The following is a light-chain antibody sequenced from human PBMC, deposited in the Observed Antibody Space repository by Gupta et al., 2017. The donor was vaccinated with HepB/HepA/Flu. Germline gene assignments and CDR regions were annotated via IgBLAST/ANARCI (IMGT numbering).Light chain of an antibody. V-gene: IGKV3-15*01. CDR1: QSVSSY. CDR2: GAS. CDR3: QQDTNWPLT. Sequence: EIVMTQSPATLSVSPGERATLSCRASQSVSSYLAWYQQEPGQAPRLLIYGASTRATGIPARFSGSGSGTEFTLTISSLQSEDFAVYYCQQDTNWPLTFGPGTKVEIK. J-gene: IGKJ1*01.